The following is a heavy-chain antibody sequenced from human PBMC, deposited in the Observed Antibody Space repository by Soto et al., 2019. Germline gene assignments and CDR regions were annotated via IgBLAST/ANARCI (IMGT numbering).Heavy chain of an antibody. J-gene: IGHJ5*02. CDR2: ITIRTGNV. D-gene: IGHD2-2*01. Sequence: SGGSLRLSCEASEFTISECSMNWVRQTPGKGLEWLAYITIRTGNVHYADSVRGRFTISADIAENSVILQMNTLRDEDSAVYYCAKSPFNVLVPSALGGNSWFDPWGQGTLVTVSS. V-gene: IGHV3-48*02. CDR1: EFTISECS. CDR3: AKSPFNVLVPSALGGNSWFDP.